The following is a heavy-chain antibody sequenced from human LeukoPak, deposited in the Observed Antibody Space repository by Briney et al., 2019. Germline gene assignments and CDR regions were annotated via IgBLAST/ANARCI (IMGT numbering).Heavy chain of an antibody. Sequence: SETLTLTCTVSGASVRSGSYYWSWIRQPPGKGLEWIGYAYYSGSTNYNPSLKSRVTISLDTSKSQFSLKLTSVTAADTAVYYCARAPIPYDRSRTDYRFDPWGQGTMVTVAS. D-gene: IGHD3-16*01. CDR2: AYYSGST. CDR3: ARAPIPYDRSRTDYRFDP. CDR1: GASVRSGSYY. V-gene: IGHV4-61*01. J-gene: IGHJ5*02.